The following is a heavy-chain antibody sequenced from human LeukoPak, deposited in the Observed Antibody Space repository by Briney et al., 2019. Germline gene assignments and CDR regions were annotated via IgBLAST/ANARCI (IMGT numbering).Heavy chain of an antibody. J-gene: IGHJ4*02. D-gene: IGHD6-19*01. CDR2: ISGSGGST. CDR3: ARAGYSSGWYGY. CDR1: GFTFSSYA. Sequence: GGSLRLSCAASGFTFSSYAMSWVRQAPGKGLEWVSAISGSGGSTYYADSVKGRFTISRDNSKNTLYLQMNSLRAEDTAVYYCARAGYSSGWYGYWGQGTLVTVSS. V-gene: IGHV3-23*01.